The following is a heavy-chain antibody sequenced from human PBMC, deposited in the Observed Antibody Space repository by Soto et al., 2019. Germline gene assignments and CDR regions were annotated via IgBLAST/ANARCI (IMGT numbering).Heavy chain of an antibody. CDR2: ISAYNGNT. J-gene: IGHJ4*02. V-gene: IGHV1-18*01. D-gene: IGHD2-21*02. CDR3: ARGSYCGGDCSLAGLFY. Sequence: QVPLVQSGAEVKKPGASVKVSCQASGYTFTSYGISWVRQAPGQGLEWMGWISAYNGNTNYAQKLQGRVTMTTDTSTSTAYMELRSLRSDDTAVYYCARGSYCGGDCSLAGLFYWGQGTLVTVSS. CDR1: GYTFTSYG.